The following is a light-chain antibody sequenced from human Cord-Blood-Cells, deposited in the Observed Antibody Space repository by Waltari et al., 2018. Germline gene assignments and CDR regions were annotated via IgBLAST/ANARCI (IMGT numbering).Light chain of an antibody. J-gene: IGKJ1*01. CDR2: GAS. CDR1: QSVSSNY. Sequence: ELVLTQSPGTLSLSPGERATLSCRASQSVSSNYLAWYQQKPGQAPRLLIYGASSRATGIPDRFSDSGSGTDFTLTISRLEPEDFAVYYCQQYGSSPWTFGQGTKVEIK. CDR3: QQYGSSPWT. V-gene: IGKV3-20*01.